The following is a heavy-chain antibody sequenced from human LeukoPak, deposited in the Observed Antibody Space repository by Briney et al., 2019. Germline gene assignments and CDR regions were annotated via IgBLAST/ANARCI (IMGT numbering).Heavy chain of an antibody. V-gene: IGHV3-21*01. D-gene: IGHD6-13*01. CDR2: TSSSSSYI. Sequence: VGSLRLSCAASGFTFSSYSMNWVRQAPGKGLEWVSSTSSSSSYIYYADSVKGRFTISRDNAKNSLYLQMNSLRAEDTAVYYCARDSVGSWGYYWGQGTLVTVSS. J-gene: IGHJ4*02. CDR1: GFTFSSYS. CDR3: ARDSVGSWGYY.